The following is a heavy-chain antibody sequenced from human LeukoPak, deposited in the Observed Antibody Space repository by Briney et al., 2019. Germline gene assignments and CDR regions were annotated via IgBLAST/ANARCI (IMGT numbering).Heavy chain of an antibody. J-gene: IGHJ5*02. CDR1: GYTFTSYD. V-gene: IGHV1-8*01. CDR3: ARFPEHVAGHIWIDP. D-gene: IGHD6-19*01. CDR2: MNHNSGNT. Sequence: GASVKDSCKASGYTFTSYDINWVRQATGHGLEWMGWMNHNSGNTGYAQKLQGRVTMTRNTSIRTGFMSLGRSESQGKAVYYCARFPEHVAGHIWIDPCGHGNLVT.